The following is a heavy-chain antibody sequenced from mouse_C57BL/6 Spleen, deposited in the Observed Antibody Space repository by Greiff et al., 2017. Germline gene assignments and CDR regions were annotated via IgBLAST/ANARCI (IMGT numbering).Heavy chain of an antibody. CDR3: ARWTMVTYWYFDV. CDR2: ISYDGSN. Sequence: DVKLQESGPGLVKPSQSLSLTCSVTGYSITSGYYWNWIRQFPGNKLEWMGYISYDGSNKYNPSLKNRSSITRDTSKNQFFLKLNSVTTEDTATYDCARWTMVTYWYFDVWGTGTTVTVSS. CDR1: GYSITSGYY. D-gene: IGHD2-2*01. J-gene: IGHJ1*03. V-gene: IGHV3-6*01.